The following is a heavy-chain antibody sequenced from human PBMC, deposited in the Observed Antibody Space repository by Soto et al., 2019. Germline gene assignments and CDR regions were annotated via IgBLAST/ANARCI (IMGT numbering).Heavy chain of an antibody. V-gene: IGHV1-2*02. Sequence: QVHLVQSAAEVGKPGASVKVSCKTSGYTFTAFYIHWVRQAPGQGLEWMGWISPNSGGTDYARKFQGRVSMTSDTSTDTVYLEMHRLTSDDSALYYGARVGEMMVPDFWGQGTLVTVSS. CDR1: GYTFTAFY. CDR3: ARVGEMMVPDF. CDR2: ISPNSGGT. D-gene: IGHD3-10*01. J-gene: IGHJ4*02.